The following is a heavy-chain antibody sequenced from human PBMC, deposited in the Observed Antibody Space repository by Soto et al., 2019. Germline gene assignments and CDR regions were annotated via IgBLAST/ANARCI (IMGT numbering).Heavy chain of an antibody. CDR1: GFTFSSYA. CDR2: ISGSGGST. Sequence: EVQLLESGGGLVQPGGSLRLSCAASGFTFSSYAMSWVRQAPGKGLEWVSAISGSGGSTYYADSVKGRFTISRDNSKNTLYLQMNSLRAEDTAVYYCAKGELEWLQFGIWLDYWGQGTLVTVSS. V-gene: IGHV3-23*01. CDR3: AKGELEWLQFGIWLDY. D-gene: IGHD5-12*01. J-gene: IGHJ4*02.